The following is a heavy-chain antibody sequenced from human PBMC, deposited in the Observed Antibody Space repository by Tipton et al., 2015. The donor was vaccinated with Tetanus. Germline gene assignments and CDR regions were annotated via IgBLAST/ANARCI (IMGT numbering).Heavy chain of an antibody. D-gene: IGHD2/OR15-2a*01. J-gene: IGHJ4*02. CDR1: GFTFNIFG. CDR2: ISGSGDRT. V-gene: IGHV3-23*01. Sequence: SLRLSCAATGFTFNIFGMSWVRQAPGKGLEWVSSISGSGDRTYYSDSVEGRFTISRDNSANRLFLQMNSLKADDTAVYYCARAFCNYNCHGGYFGYWGQGTLVTVSS. CDR3: ARAFCNYNCHGGYFGY.